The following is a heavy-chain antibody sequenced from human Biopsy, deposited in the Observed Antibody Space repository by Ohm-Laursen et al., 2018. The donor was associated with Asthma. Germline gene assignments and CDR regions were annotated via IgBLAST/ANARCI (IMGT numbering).Heavy chain of an antibody. V-gene: IGHV3-30*03. CDR2: VSSDGHNK. Sequence: SLRLSCAASGFVFSHYGMHWVRQGPGKGLEWVALVSSDGHNKYYADSVKGRFSISRDNSRNRLSLEINRLTVEDSAVYFCARQSGQDNGDGSAFDTWGQGTKVAVSS. CDR1: GFVFSHYG. CDR3: ARQSGQDNGDGSAFDT. D-gene: IGHD5-24*01. J-gene: IGHJ3*02.